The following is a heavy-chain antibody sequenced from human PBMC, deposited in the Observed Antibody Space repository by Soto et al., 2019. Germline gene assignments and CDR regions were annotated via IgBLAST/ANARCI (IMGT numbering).Heavy chain of an antibody. CDR1: GFTFSNAW. Sequence: PGGSLRLSCAASGFTFSNAWMNWVRQAPGKGLEWVGRIKSKTDGGTTDYAAPVKGRFTISRDDSKNTLYLQMNSLKTEDTAVYLCTSDREWELKEDDYYYGMDVWGQGTTVTVSS. J-gene: IGHJ6*02. V-gene: IGHV3-15*07. CDR3: TSDREWELKEDDYYYGMDV. D-gene: IGHD1-26*01. CDR2: IKSKTDGGTT.